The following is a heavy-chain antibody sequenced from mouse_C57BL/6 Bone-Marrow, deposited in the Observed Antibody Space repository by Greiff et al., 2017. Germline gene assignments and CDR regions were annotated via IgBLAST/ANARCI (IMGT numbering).Heavy chain of an antibody. V-gene: IGHV1-15*01. J-gene: IGHJ3*01. CDR1: GYTFTDYE. Sequence: QVQLQQSGAELVRPGASVTLSCKASGYTFTDYEMHWVKQTPVHGLEWIGAIDPETGGTAYNQKFKGKAILTADKSSSTAYMELRSLTSEDSAVYYCTRRVITTVGGFAYGGQGTLVTVSA. D-gene: IGHD1-1*01. CDR2: IDPETGGT. CDR3: TRRVITTVGGFAY.